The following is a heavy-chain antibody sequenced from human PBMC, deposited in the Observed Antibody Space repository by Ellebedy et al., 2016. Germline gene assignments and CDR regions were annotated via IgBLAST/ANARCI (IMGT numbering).Heavy chain of an antibody. CDR1: GGSISRYY. CDR2: VYDTGST. D-gene: IGHD3-3*01. J-gene: IGHJ5*02. V-gene: IGHV4-59*12. CDR3: ARESPITIFGVVIIGGRGFDP. Sequence: SETLSLTXTVSGGSISRYYGTWVRQSPGKGLEWIGYVYDTGSTNYNPSLKSRLSISVDTSKNQFSLKLSSVTAADTAVYYCARESPITIFGVVIIGGRGFDPWGQGTLVTVSS.